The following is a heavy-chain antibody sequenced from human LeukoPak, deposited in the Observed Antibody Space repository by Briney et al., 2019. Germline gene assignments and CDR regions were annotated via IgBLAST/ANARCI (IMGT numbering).Heavy chain of an antibody. CDR3: ARDAMELRRGYYYGKDV. D-gene: IGHD1-7*01. V-gene: IGHV1-18*04. CDR2: ISAYNGNT. J-gene: IGHJ6*02. Sequence: ASVKVSCKASGYTFTSYCMHWVRQAPGQGLEWMGWISAYNGNTNYAQKLQGRVTMTTDTSTSTAYMELRSLRSDDTAVYYCARDAMELRRGYYYGKDVWGQGTTVTVSS. CDR1: GYTFTSYC.